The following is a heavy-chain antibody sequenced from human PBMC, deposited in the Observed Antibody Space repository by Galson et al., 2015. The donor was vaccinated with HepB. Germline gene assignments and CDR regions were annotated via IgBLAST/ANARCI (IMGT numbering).Heavy chain of an antibody. CDR1: GFTFSSSW. J-gene: IGHJ4*02. V-gene: IGHV3-74*01. Sequence: SLRLSCAASGFTFSSSWMHWVRQAPGKGLVWVSRINSDEGSTSYADSVKGRFTISRDNGKYTLYLQMNSLRAEDTAVYYCVRAIGLDFDYWGQGTLVTVSA. D-gene: IGHD2/OR15-2a*01. CDR3: VRAIGLDFDY. CDR2: INSDEGST.